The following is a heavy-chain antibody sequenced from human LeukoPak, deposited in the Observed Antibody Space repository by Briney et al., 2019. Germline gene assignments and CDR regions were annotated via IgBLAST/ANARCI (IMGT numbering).Heavy chain of an antibody. V-gene: IGHV1-2*02. J-gene: IGHJ3*02. CDR3: ATAPLGGLEWLVCAFDI. CDR1: GYTFTGYY. Sequence: GASVKVSCKASGYTFTGYYMHWVRQAPGQGLEWMGWINPNSGGTNYAQKFQGRVTMTEDTSTDTAYMELSSLRSEDTAVYYCATAPLGGLEWLVCAFDIWGQGTMVTVSS. D-gene: IGHD3-3*01. CDR2: INPNSGGT.